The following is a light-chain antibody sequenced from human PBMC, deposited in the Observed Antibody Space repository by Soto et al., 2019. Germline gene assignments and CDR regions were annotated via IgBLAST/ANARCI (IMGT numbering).Light chain of an antibody. CDR2: DVT. J-gene: IGLJ3*02. V-gene: IGLV2-11*01. CDR1: SSDLGGYNY. CDR3: CSYAGSFTWV. Sequence: QSALTQPRSVSGSPGQSVTISCSGTSSDLGGYNYVSWYQHHPGKAPKLMIYDVTLRPSGVPDRFSGSKSGNTASLTISGIQAEDEADYYCCSYAGSFTWVFGGGTKLTVL.